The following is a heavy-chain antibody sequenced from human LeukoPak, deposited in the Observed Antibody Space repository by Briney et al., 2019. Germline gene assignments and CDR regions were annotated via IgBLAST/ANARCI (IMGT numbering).Heavy chain of an antibody. J-gene: IGHJ4*02. V-gene: IGHV1-2*02. Sequence: ASVKVSCKASGYTFTGYYMHWVRQAPGQGLEWMGWINPNSGGTNYAQKFQGRVTMTRDTSISTAYMELSRLRSDGTAVYYCAREAIVGALFGYWGQGTLVTVSS. CDR2: INPNSGGT. CDR1: GYTFTGYY. CDR3: AREAIVGALFGY. D-gene: IGHD1-26*01.